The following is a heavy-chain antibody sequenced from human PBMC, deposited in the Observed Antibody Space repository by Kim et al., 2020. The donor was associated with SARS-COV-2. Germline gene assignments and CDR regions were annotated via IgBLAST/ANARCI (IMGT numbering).Heavy chain of an antibody. CDR2: VYTAGRT. V-gene: IGHV3-53*01. CDR1: AFSVSSSY. D-gene: IGHD6-13*01. CDR3: ARAKRSIEGSGIGAFDI. J-gene: IGHJ3*02. Sequence: GGSLRLSCAASAFSVSSSYMSWVRQAPGKGLEWVSIVYTAGRTYYADSVKGRFSLSTDDSKNTLFLQMNGLRTEDTALYYCARAKRSIEGSGIGAFDIWGRGTMVTVSS.